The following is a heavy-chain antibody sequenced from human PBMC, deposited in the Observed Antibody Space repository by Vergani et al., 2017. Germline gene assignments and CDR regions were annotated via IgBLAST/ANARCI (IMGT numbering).Heavy chain of an antibody. Sequence: VQLVESGGNVVQSGTSLRLSCAASGFSFGDYAMTWVRQAPGKGLEWVAFIRNKAYGGTTEYAASVKGRFTISRDDSKRLAYLQLSGLKTEDTAVYFCSRGRGYSFGYSDYWGHGTLVTVSS. CDR2: IRNKAYGGTT. D-gene: IGHD5-18*01. CDR1: GFSFGDYA. J-gene: IGHJ4*01. CDR3: SRGRGYSFGYSDY. V-gene: IGHV3-49*04.